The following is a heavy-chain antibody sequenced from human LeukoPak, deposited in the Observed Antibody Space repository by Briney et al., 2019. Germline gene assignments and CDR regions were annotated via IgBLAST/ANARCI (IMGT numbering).Heavy chain of an antibody. J-gene: IGHJ4*02. V-gene: IGHV1-69*10. Sequence: ASVKVSCKASGGTFSSYVINWVRQAPGQGLEWMGGIIPLFGIANYALKYQGRVTMTRNTSISTAYMELSSLRSEDTAVYYCARGVRTMVRGVIVYWGQGTLVTVSS. CDR1: GGTFSSYV. CDR3: ARGVRTMVRGVIVY. CDR2: IIPLFGIA. D-gene: IGHD3-10*01.